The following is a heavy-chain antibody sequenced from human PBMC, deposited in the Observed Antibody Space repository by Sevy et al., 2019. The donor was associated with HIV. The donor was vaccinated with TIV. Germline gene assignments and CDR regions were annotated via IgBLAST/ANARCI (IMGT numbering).Heavy chain of an antibody. Sequence: GGSLRLSCAASGFSISGYGMHWVRQAPGKGLEWVAVIWYDGTNKEYADSVKGRCTISRDNSKNTLYLQMNSLRAEDTAVYYCAREDIRVAGIVYYFHSWGQGTLVTVSS. CDR3: AREDIRVAGIVYYFHS. CDR2: IWYDGTNK. CDR1: GFSISGYG. V-gene: IGHV3-33*01. D-gene: IGHD6-19*01. J-gene: IGHJ4*02.